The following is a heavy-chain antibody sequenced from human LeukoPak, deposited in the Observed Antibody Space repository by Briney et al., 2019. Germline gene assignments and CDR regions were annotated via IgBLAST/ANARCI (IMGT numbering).Heavy chain of an antibody. D-gene: IGHD4-17*01. CDR3: ARGRMTTVTPNRYYYYGMDV. Sequence: SETLSLTCTVSGGSISSYYWSWIRQPPGKGLEWIGYIYYSGSTNYNPSLKSRVTISVDTSKNQFSLKLSSVTAADTAVYCCARGRMTTVTPNRYYYYGMDVWGQGTTVTVSS. J-gene: IGHJ6*02. CDR2: IYYSGST. CDR1: GGSISSYY. V-gene: IGHV4-59*01.